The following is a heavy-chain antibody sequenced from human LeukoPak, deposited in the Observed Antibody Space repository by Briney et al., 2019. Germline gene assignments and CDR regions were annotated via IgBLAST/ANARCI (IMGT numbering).Heavy chain of an antibody. CDR3: ASRGSGYDSYYYGMDV. Sequence: GGSLRLSCAASGFTFSSYSMTWVRQAPGKGLEWVSSISSSSSYIYYADSVKGRFTISRDNAKNSLYLQMNSLRAEDTAVYYCASRGSGYDSYYYGMDVWGQGTTVTVSS. J-gene: IGHJ6*02. CDR2: ISSSSSYI. V-gene: IGHV3-21*01. CDR1: GFTFSSYS. D-gene: IGHD5-12*01.